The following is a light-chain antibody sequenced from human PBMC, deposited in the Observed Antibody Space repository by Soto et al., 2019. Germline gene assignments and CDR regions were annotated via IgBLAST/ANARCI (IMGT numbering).Light chain of an antibody. Sequence: SYELTQPPSVSVSPGQTASITCSGDKLGDKYACWYQQKPGQSPVLFIYQDSKRPSGIPERFSDSNAVNTATLTFSGTQDMDESDCYCQAWDSRTVVFGGGTQLTVL. V-gene: IGLV3-1*01. CDR3: QAWDSRTVV. CDR2: QDS. CDR1: KLGDKY. J-gene: IGLJ2*01.